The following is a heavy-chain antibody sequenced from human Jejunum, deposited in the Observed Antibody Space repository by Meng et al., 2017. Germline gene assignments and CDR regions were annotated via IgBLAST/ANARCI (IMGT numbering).Heavy chain of an antibody. CDR3: ARDEQQLIPAFDY. V-gene: IGHV1-46*01. CDR1: GYTFTSYY. J-gene: IGHJ4*02. CDR2: ISPSSGST. Sequence: VQLVPSGGEVNKPGASVKVSCKASGYTFTSYYIHWVRLAPGQGLEWMGIISPSSGSTTYAQKFQGRVTMTRDTSTSTVYMELSSLSSEDTAVYYCARDEQQLIPAFDYWGQGTLVTVSS. D-gene: IGHD6-13*01.